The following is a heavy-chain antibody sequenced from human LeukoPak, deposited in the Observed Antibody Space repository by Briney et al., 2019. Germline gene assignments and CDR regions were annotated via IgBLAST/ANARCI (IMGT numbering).Heavy chain of an antibody. CDR3: AREEAARTRGGTVVGFDY. Sequence: PGGSLRLSCAASGFTFSSYAMHWVRQAPGKGLEWVAVISYDGSNKYYADSVKGRFTISRDNSKNTLYLQMNSLRAEDTAVYYCAREEAARTRGGTVVGFDYWGQGTLVTVSS. CDR2: ISYDGSNK. V-gene: IGHV3-30*04. J-gene: IGHJ4*02. D-gene: IGHD6-6*01. CDR1: GFTFSSYA.